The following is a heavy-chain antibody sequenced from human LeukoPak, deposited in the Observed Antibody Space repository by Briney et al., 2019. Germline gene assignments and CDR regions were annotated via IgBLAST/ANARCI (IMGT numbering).Heavy chain of an antibody. V-gene: IGHV3-30*03. CDR2: ISYDGSNK. D-gene: IGHD6-19*01. CDR3: ATTYSSGWYYFDY. J-gene: IGHJ4*02. CDR1: GFTFSSYG. Sequence: HPGRSLRLSCAASGFTFSSYGMHWVRQAPGKGLEWVAVISYDGSNKYYADSVKGRFTISRDNSKNTLYLQMNSLRAEDTAVYYCATTYSSGWYYFDYWGQETLVTVSS.